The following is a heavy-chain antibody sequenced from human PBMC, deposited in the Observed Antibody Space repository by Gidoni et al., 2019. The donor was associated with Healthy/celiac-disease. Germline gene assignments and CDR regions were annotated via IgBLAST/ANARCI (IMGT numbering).Heavy chain of an antibody. Sequence: EVQLVESGGGVVQPGGSLRLPCAGSGFPFDDYAMHGVRQATGKGLELFSLISGDGGSTYYADSVKGRFTISRDNSKNSLYLQMNSLRTEDTALYYCAKDIFPNTAMVYYYYYGMDVWGQGTTVTVSS. CDR2: ISGDGGST. J-gene: IGHJ6*02. CDR3: AKDIFPNTAMVYYYYYGMDV. CDR1: GFPFDDYA. D-gene: IGHD5-18*01. V-gene: IGHV3-43*02.